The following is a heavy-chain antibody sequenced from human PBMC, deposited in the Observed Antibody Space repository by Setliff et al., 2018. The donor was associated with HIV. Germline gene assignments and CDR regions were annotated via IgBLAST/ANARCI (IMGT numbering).Heavy chain of an antibody. V-gene: IGHV1-18*01. CDR3: ARDKDEDYGSTSFDY. J-gene: IGHJ4*02. CDR2: ISAYNGNT. CDR1: GYTFTSYA. Sequence: ASVKVSCKASGYTFTSYAMHWVRQAPGQGLEWMGWISAYNGNTNYAQKLQGRVTMTTDTSTSTAYMELRSLRSDDTAVYYCARDKDEDYGSTSFDYWGQGILVTVSS. D-gene: IGHD4-17*01.